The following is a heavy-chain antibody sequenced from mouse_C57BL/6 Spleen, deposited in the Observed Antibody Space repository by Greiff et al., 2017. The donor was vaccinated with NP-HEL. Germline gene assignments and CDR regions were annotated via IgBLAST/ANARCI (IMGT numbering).Heavy chain of an antibody. V-gene: IGHV5-17*01. D-gene: IGHD2-4*01. J-gene: IGHJ4*01. CDR2: ISSGSSTI. CDR3: ARGYYDYYYAMDY. Sequence: EVQLVESGGGLVKPGGSLKLSCAASGFTFSDYGMHWVRQAPEKGLEWVAYISSGSSTIYYADTVKGRCTISRDNAKNTLFLQMTSLRSEDTAMYYCARGYYDYYYAMDYWGQGTSVTVSS. CDR1: GFTFSDYG.